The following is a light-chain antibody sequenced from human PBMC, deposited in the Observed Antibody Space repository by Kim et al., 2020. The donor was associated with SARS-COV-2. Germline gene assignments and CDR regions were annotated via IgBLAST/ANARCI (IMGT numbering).Light chain of an antibody. CDR2: LAS. CDR1: QTISTW. CDR3: QHYSRFPYT. J-gene: IGKJ2*01. Sequence: ASGGDIVTITGRASQTISTWLAWYQKKPGKAPNLLIYLASTLESGVPSRFIGSGSWTEFTLTIDSLQPDDFATYYCQHYSRFPYTFGQGTKVDIK. V-gene: IGKV1-5*03.